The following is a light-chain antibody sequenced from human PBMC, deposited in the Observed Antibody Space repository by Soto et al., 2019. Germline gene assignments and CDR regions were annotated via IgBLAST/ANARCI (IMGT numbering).Light chain of an antibody. CDR2: GAS. CDR1: PSVSSY. Sequence: EIVLTQSPGSLSLSPGERATLSCRASPSVSSYLAWYQQKPGQAPRLLIYGASSRATGFPDRFSGSGSGTDFSLTISRLEPEDSAVYYCQQYSSPPRTFGQGTKVEIK. V-gene: IGKV3-20*01. J-gene: IGKJ1*01. CDR3: QQYSSPPRT.